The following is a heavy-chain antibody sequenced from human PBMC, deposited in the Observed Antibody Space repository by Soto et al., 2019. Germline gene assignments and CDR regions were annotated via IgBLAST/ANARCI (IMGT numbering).Heavy chain of an antibody. CDR2: IIPILGIA. CDR3: ARAPITMVRDRDDAFDI. Sequence: QVQLVQSGAEVKKPGSSVKVSCKASGGTFSSYTISWVRQAPGQGLEWMGRIIPILGIANYAQKFQGRVTITADKSTSTAYMELSSLGSEDTAVYYCARAPITMVRDRDDAFDIWGQGTMVTVSS. D-gene: IGHD3-10*01. V-gene: IGHV1-69*02. J-gene: IGHJ3*02. CDR1: GGTFSSYT.